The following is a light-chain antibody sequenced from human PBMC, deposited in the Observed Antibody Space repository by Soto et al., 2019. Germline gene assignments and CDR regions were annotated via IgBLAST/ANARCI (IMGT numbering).Light chain of an antibody. Sequence: EIRLTQSPGTMSLSPGDRVTLACRASQSVSNYYLAWYQQKSGEATRLLIYGASYRATGIPSRFSGSGAGTDFTLTIRRLQSEDFAVYYCQQYDTSPRTFGQGTKVEFK. CDR1: QSVSNYY. CDR3: QQYDTSPRT. J-gene: IGKJ1*01. CDR2: GAS. V-gene: IGKV3-20*01.